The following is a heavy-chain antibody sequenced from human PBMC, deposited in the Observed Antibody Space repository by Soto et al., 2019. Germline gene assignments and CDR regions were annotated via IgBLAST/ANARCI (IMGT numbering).Heavy chain of an antibody. J-gene: IGHJ6*02. CDR1: GFTFSTYA. D-gene: IGHD2-2*01. CDR2: IVGSGNTT. CDR3: ATRRDASYYYYGMDV. Sequence: PGGSLRLSCAASGFTFSTYAMSWVRQAPGKGLEWVSGIVGSGNTTYYADSVKGRFTISRDNSKNTLYLQMSSLRAEDTAVFYCATRRDASYYYYGMDVWGQGTTVTVSS. V-gene: IGHV3-23*05.